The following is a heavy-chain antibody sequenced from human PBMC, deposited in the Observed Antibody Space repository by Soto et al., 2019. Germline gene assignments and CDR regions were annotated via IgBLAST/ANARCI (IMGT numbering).Heavy chain of an antibody. CDR3: ARDWSSYYDY. D-gene: IGHD3-10*01. CDR1: GFTFTTFA. CDR2: ISYDGRNK. J-gene: IGHJ4*02. V-gene: IGHV3-30-3*01. Sequence: QVQLVKSGGGVVQPGGSLRLSCAASGFTFTTFAIHWVRQVPGKGLEWVTFISYDGRNKYYTDSVKGRFTISRDNSKNTVYLQLNSLRAEDTALYFCARDWSSYYDYWGQGTLVTVSS.